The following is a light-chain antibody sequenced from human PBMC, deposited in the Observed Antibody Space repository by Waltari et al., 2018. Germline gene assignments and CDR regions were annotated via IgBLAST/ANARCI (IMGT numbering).Light chain of an antibody. CDR3: HSRDASGVGGS. CDR2: GKN. V-gene: IGLV3-19*01. J-gene: IGLJ2*01. CDR1: SLRSYY. Sequence: SSELTQDPAVSVAMGQTVRITCQGDSLRSYYASWYQQRPGQAPILVIYGKNNRPSGVPDRFSGSSSHNTASLTITGAQAEDEAYYYGHSRDASGVGGSFGGGTKLTVL.